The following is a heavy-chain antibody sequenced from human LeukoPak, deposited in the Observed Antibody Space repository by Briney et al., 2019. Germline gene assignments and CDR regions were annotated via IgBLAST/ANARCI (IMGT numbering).Heavy chain of an antibody. CDR3: ARAGYSSSWSSDY. D-gene: IGHD6-13*01. V-gene: IGHV1-2*02. Sequence: ASVKVSCKASGYTFTGYYMHWVRQAPGQGLEWMGWINPNSGGTNYAQKFQGRVTMTRDTSISTAYMELSRLRSDDTAVYYCARAGYSSSWSSDYWGQGTLVTVSS. CDR2: INPNSGGT. J-gene: IGHJ4*02. CDR1: GYTFTGYY.